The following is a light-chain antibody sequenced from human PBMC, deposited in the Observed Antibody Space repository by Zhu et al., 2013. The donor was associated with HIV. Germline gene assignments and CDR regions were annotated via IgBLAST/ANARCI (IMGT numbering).Light chain of an antibody. Sequence: EIVLTQSPGTLSLSPGERATLSCRASQSVSSTYLAWYQQKPAQAPRLLIYGASARATGIPDRFSGSGSGTDFTLKISRVEAEDVGIYYCMQGLQAPLTFGGGTEVEIK. CDR1: QSVSSTY. CDR2: GAS. CDR3: MQGLQAPLT. J-gene: IGKJ4*01. V-gene: IGKV3-20*01.